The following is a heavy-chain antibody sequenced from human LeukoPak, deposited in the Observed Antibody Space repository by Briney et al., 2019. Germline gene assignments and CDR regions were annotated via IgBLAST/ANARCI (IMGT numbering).Heavy chain of an antibody. CDR3: ARGRVSSSTWYSTYYYFFYMDF. CDR2: VDHTGST. Sequence: SETLSLTCTVSDDSTTMYYWTWIRQPPGKGLEWIGYVDHTGSTKFNPSLNGRVSISRDTSKNFFSLRLRSVTAADTAVYFCARGRVSSSTWYSTYYYFFYMDFWGKGTTVTVSS. D-gene: IGHD4-11*01. J-gene: IGHJ6*03. V-gene: IGHV4-59*01. CDR1: DDSTTMYY.